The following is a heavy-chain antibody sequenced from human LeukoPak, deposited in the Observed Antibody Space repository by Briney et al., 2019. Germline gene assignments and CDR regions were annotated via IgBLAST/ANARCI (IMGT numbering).Heavy chain of an antibody. CDR3: AREAYCSGGSCYYFDY. CDR1: GFTFSSYT. V-gene: IGHV3-21*03. D-gene: IGHD2-15*01. J-gene: IGHJ4*02. CDR2: ISSGSNYI. Sequence: GGSLRLSCAASGFTFSSYTMNWLRQAPGKGLEWVSSISSGSNYIYYADSLKGRLTISRDNARNSLYLQMNSLRAEDTAVYYCAREAYCSGGSCYYFDYWGQGTLVTVSS.